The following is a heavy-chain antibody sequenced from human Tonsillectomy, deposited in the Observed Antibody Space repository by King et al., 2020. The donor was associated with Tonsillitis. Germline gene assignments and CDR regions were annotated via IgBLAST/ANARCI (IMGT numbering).Heavy chain of an antibody. D-gene: IGHD3-9*01. CDR3: AGGILTGYYKEYFFDY. CDR2: IIPIFGTA. V-gene: IGHV1-69*12. J-gene: IGHJ4*02. Sequence: QLVQSGAEVKKPGSSVKVSCKASGGTFSSYAISWVRQAPGQGLEWVGGIIPIFGTANYAQKFQGRVTITADESTSTAYMELSSLRSGDTAVYYCAGGILTGYYKEYFFDYWGQRTLFTVSS. CDR1: GGTFSSYA.